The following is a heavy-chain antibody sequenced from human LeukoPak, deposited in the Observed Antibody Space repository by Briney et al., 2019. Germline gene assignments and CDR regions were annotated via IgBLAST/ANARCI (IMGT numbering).Heavy chain of an antibody. Sequence: ASVKVSCKAPGYTFTNYGISWVRQAPGQGLEWMGWISVYNGNTKYAQKVQGRVTMTTDTSTSTAYMELRSLRSDDTAVYYCARSQTTGFGESSDYWGQGTLVTVSS. CDR1: GYTFTNYG. V-gene: IGHV1-18*01. D-gene: IGHD3-10*01. CDR2: ISVYNGNT. CDR3: ARSQTTGFGESSDY. J-gene: IGHJ4*02.